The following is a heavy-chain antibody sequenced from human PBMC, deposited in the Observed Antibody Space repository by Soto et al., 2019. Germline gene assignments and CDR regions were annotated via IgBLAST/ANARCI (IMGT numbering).Heavy chain of an antibody. J-gene: IGHJ6*02. D-gene: IGHD2-15*01. CDR2: ISGSGGST. CDR3: AKDIYCSGGSCYSWEHYYGMDV. V-gene: IGHV3-23*01. Sequence: GESLKISCAASGFTFSSYAMSWVRQAPGKGLEWVSAISGSGGSTYYADSVKGRFTISRDNSKNTLYLQMNSLRAEDTAVYYCAKDIYCSGGSCYSWEHYYGMDVWGQGTTVTVSS. CDR1: GFTFSSYA.